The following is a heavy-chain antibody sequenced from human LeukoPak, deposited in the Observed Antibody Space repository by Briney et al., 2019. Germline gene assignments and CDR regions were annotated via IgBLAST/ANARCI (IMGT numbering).Heavy chain of an antibody. CDR3: ARGGWYYFEY. CDR1: GFIFSRHA. J-gene: IGHJ4*02. CDR2: ISSSGSTI. V-gene: IGHV3-48*03. Sequence: GGSLRLSCEASGFIFSRHAMSWVRQAPGKGLEWVSYISSSGSTIYYADSVKGRFTISRENAKNSLYLQMSSLRAEDTAVYYCARGGWYYFEYWGQGVLVTVSS.